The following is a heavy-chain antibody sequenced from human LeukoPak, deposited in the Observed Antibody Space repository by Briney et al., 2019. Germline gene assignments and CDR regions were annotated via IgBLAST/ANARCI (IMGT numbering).Heavy chain of an antibody. V-gene: IGHV4-39*07. Sequence: PSETLSLTCTVSGDSISSSRYYWGWIRQPPGKGLEWIGTIYYSGRTYYNPSLKSRVTISVDTSKNQFSLRLTSVTAADTAVYYCARVPMTTVTTRDYYYMDVWGKGTTVTIYS. CDR3: ARVPMTTVTTRDYYYMDV. CDR1: GDSISSSRYY. D-gene: IGHD4-17*01. J-gene: IGHJ6*03. CDR2: IYYSGRT.